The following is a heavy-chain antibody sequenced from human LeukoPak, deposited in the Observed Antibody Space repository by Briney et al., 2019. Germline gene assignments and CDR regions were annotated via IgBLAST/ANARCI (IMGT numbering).Heavy chain of an antibody. J-gene: IGHJ4*02. CDR1: GFTVSSNY. CDR2: IYSGGST. D-gene: IGHD1-1*01. Sequence: PGGSLRLSCAASGFTVSSNYMSWVRQAPGKGLEWVSVIYSGGSTYYADSVKGRFTISRDNSKNTLYLQMNSLRAEDTAVYYCARSWAELEYYFDYWGQGTLVTVSS. CDR3: ARSWAELEYYFDY. V-gene: IGHV3-53*01.